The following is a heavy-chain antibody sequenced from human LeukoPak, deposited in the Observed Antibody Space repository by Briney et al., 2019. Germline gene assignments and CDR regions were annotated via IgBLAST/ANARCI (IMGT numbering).Heavy chain of an antibody. V-gene: IGHV3-30*02. CDR1: GFTFSSYG. CDR2: IRYDGSNK. CDR3: AKGSIVDTATNGY. D-gene: IGHD5-18*01. J-gene: IGHJ4*02. Sequence: PGGSLRLSCAASGFTFSSYGMHWVRQAPGKGLEWVAFIRYDGSNKYYADSVKGRFTISRDNSKNTLYLQMNSLRAEDTAVYYCAKGSIVDTATNGYWGQGTLVTVSS.